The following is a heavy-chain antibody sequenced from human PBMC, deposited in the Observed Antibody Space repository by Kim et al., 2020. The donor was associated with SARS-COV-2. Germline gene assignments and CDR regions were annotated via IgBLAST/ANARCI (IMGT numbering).Heavy chain of an antibody. CDR1: GGSISSSSYY. CDR2: IYYSGST. J-gene: IGHJ6*02. D-gene: IGHD3-22*01. V-gene: IGHV4-39*01. CDR3: ARHPSDSSGYYYVSQYYGMDV. Sequence: SETLSLTCTVSGGSISSSSYYWGWIRQPPGKGLEWIGSIYYSGSTYYNPSLKSRVTISVDTSKNQFSLKLSSVTAADTAVYYCARHPSDSSGYYYVSQYYGMDVWGQGTTVTVSS.